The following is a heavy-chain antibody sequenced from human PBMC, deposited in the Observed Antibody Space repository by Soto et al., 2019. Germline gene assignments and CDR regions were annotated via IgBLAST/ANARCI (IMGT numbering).Heavy chain of an antibody. Sequence: QVQLQESGPGLVKPSQTLSLTCTVSGGSISSGGYYWTWIRQHPGKGLEWVGYIYYSGSTYYNPSLKSRVTMSVDTSKIQFSLSQSSVTAVETAVYYCARVCGGDCHYGMDVWGQGTTVTVS. CDR3: ARVCGGDCHYGMDV. D-gene: IGHD2-21*02. CDR1: GGSISSGGYY. J-gene: IGHJ6*02. CDR2: IYYSGST. V-gene: IGHV4-31*03.